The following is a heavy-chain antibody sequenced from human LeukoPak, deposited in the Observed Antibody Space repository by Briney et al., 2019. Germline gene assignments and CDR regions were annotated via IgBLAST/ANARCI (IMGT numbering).Heavy chain of an antibody. V-gene: IGHV3-11*06. CDR3: ARDREDYGDYAYNWFDP. Sequence: PGGSLRLSCAASGFTFSDYYMSWTRQAPGKGLEWVSYISSSSSYTNYADSVKGRFTISRDNAKNSLYLQMNSLRAEDTAVYYCARDREDYGDYAYNWFDPWGQGTLVTVSS. CDR1: GFTFSDYY. CDR2: ISSSSSYT. D-gene: IGHD4-17*01. J-gene: IGHJ5*02.